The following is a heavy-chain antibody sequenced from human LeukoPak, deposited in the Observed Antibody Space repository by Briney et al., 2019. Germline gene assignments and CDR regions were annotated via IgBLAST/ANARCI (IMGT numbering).Heavy chain of an antibody. Sequence: GGSLRLSCAASGFTFSSYAMHWVCQAPGKGLEWVAVISYDGSNKYYADSVKGRFTISRDNSKNTLYLQMNSLRAEDTAVYYCARDPSVHLWFGELIDYWGQGTLVTVSS. V-gene: IGHV3-30-3*01. D-gene: IGHD3-10*01. CDR3: ARDPSVHLWFGELIDY. CDR2: ISYDGSNK. CDR1: GFTFSSYA. J-gene: IGHJ4*02.